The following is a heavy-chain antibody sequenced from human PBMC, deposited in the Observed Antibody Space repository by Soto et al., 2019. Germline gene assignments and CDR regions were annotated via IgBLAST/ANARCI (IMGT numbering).Heavy chain of an antibody. CDR2: IWYDGSNK. J-gene: IGHJ6*03. D-gene: IGHD2-8*01. V-gene: IGHV3-33*01. CDR1: GFTFSSYG. Sequence: GGSLRLSCAASGFTFSSYGMHWVRQAPGKGLEWVAVIWYDGSNKYYADSVKGRFTISRDNSKNTLYLQMNSLRAEDTAVYYWARCTKAYYYYMDVWGKGTTVTVSS. CDR3: ARCTKAYYYYMDV.